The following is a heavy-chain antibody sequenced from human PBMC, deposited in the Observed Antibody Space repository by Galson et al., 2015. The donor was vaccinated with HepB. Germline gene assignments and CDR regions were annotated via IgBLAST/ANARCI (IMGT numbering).Heavy chain of an antibody. Sequence: LRLSCAASGLSFSDWYMSWIRQAPGKGLEWVSYISSSGSIVYDADSVKGRFTISRDNAKNLLYLQMNSLRAEDTAVYYCAREKSVGGTGYPSDSWGQGTLVTVSS. V-gene: IGHV3-11*01. CDR3: AREKSVGGTGYPSDS. CDR2: ISSSGSIV. CDR1: GLSFSDWY. J-gene: IGHJ4*02. D-gene: IGHD3-10*01.